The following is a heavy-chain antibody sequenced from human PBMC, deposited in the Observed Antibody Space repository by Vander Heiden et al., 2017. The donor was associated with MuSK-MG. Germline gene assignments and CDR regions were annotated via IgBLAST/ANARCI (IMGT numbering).Heavy chain of an antibody. D-gene: IGHD4-17*01. V-gene: IGHV4-39*01. Sequence: QLQLQESGPGLVKPSETLSLTCTVSGGSISRSSYYWGWIRQPPGKWLEWIGSIYYSGSTYYNPSLKSRVTISVDTSKNQFSLKLSSVTAADTAVYYCGYGDYYYYMDVWGQGTTVTVSS. CDR2: IYYSGST. CDR3: GYGDYYYYMDV. CDR1: GGSISRSSYY. J-gene: IGHJ6*03.